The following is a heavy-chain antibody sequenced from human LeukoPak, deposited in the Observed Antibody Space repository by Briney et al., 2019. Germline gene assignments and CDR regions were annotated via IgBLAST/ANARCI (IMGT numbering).Heavy chain of an antibody. Sequence: SQTLSLTCTVSGGSISSGSYYWSWIRQPPGKGLEWIGYIYHSGSTYYNPSLKSRVTISVDRSKNQFSLKLSSVTAADTAVYYCARFTVEQYYFDYWGQGTLVTVSS. CDR2: IYHSGST. J-gene: IGHJ4*02. CDR3: ARFTVEQYYFDY. D-gene: IGHD4-23*01. V-gene: IGHV4-30-2*01. CDR1: GGSISSGSYY.